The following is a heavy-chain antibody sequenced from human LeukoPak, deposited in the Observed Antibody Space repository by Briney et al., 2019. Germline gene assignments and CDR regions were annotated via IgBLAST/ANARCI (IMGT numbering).Heavy chain of an antibody. J-gene: IGHJ1*01. CDR3: GRAFPPLRTSSAGDL. CDR2: ISGRSSHI. D-gene: IGHD3-16*01. V-gene: IGHV3-21*01. Sequence: PGGSLRLSCSASGFTFSDYDMNWVRQAPGKGLEWVSAISGRSSHIYYGESVKGRFTISRDNAKNSLYLQMDSLGVEDTAVYYCGRAFPPLRTSSAGDLWGQGTLVIVSS. CDR1: GFTFSDYD.